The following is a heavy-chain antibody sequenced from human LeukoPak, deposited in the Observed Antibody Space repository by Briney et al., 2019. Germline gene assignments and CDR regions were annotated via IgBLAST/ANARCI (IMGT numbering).Heavy chain of an antibody. Sequence: ASVKVSCKASGYTFTSYGISWVRQAPGQGLEWMGWISAYNGNTNYAQNLQGRVTITADTSTSTAYMELRSLRSEDTAVYYCARAQSRVGASDYWGQGTLVTVSS. CDR1: GYTFTSYG. J-gene: IGHJ4*02. CDR3: ARAQSRVGASDY. CDR2: ISAYNGNT. V-gene: IGHV1-18*01. D-gene: IGHD1-26*01.